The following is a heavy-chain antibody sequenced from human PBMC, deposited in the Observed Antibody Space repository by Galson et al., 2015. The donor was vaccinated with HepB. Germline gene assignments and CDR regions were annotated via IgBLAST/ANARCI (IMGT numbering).Heavy chain of an antibody. CDR3: AKRKWELPPGRGS. D-gene: IGHD1-26*01. Sequence: SLRLSCAASGFTFSSYAMSWVRQAPGKRLEWVSAISGSGGSTYYADSVKGRFTISRDNSKNTLYLQMNSLRAEDTAVYYCAKRKWELPPGRGSWGQGTLVTVSS. CDR1: GFTFSSYA. V-gene: IGHV3-23*01. CDR2: ISGSGGST. J-gene: IGHJ4*02.